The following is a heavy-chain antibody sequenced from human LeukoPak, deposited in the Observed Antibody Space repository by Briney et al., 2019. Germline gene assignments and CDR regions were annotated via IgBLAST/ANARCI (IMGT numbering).Heavy chain of an antibody. CDR2: IRSSIYGGTP. CDR3: SREWGNGNDLRPDS. D-gene: IGHD1-1*01. J-gene: IGHJ4*02. CDR1: GFTFGDYA. V-gene: IGHV3-49*03. Sequence: GGSLRLSCTASGFTFGDYAMSWIRQAPGKGLEWIGFIRSSIYGGTPKAAASVKGRFIFSRDDSKGVAYLRMNSLKTDDTAVYYCSREWGNGNDLRPDSWGQGTLVTVSS.